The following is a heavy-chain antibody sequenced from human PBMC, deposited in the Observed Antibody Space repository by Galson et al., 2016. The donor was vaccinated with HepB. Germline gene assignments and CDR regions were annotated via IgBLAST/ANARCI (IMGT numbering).Heavy chain of an antibody. CDR2: ISSSSYT. CDR3: ARAAASRRNLPYYYYMDV. V-gene: IGHV3-21*01. CDR1: GFTFSTYS. Sequence: SLRLSCAAFGFTFSTYSINWVRQAPGKGLEWVSSISSSSYTHYADSLKSRFTISTDNAKNSLYQQMNSLRAEDTAVYYCARAAASRRNLPYYYYMDVWGKGTTVTVSS. J-gene: IGHJ6*03. D-gene: IGHD1-14*01.